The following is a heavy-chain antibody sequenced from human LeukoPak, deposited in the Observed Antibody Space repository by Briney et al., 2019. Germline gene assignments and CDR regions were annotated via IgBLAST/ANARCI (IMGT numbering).Heavy chain of an antibody. V-gene: IGHV1-8*01. CDR2: MNPNSGNT. Sequence: ASVKVSCKASGYTFTSYDINWVRQATGQGLEWMGWMNPNSGNTGYAQKFQGRVTMTRNTSISTAYMELSSLRSEDTAVYYCARWGISASSSWPDAFDIWGQGTKVTVSS. CDR1: GYTFTSYD. CDR3: ARWGISASSSWPDAFDI. J-gene: IGHJ3*02. D-gene: IGHD6-13*01.